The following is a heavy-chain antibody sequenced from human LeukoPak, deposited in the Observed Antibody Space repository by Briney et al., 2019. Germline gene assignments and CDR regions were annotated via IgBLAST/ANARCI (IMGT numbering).Heavy chain of an antibody. J-gene: IGHJ4*02. CDR3: AKDIVVVVAATNYFDY. CDR1: GFTFSIDA. V-gene: IGHV3-23*01. CDR2: ISNTGEST. Sequence: GGSLRLSCAASGFTFSIDATSWVRQAPGKGLEWVSGISNTGESTYYADSVMGRFTISRDNSKNTLYLQMNSLSAEDTAVYYCAKDIVVVVAATNYFDYWGQGTLVTVSS. D-gene: IGHD2-15*01.